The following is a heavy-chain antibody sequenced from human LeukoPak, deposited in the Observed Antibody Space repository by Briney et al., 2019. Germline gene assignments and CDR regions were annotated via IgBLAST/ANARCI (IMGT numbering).Heavy chain of an antibody. V-gene: IGHV3-23*01. CDR2: ISNSGGST. D-gene: IGHD2-15*01. CDR3: AKEVGTRWSRGYYFDY. CDR1: GFTFSSYA. J-gene: IGHJ4*02. Sequence: PGGSLRLSCAASGFTFSSYAMSWVRQAPGKGLEWVSGISNSGGSTYYADSVKGRFTISRDNSKNTLYLQMNSLRAEDTAVYYCAKEVGTRWSRGYYFDYWGQGTLVTVSS.